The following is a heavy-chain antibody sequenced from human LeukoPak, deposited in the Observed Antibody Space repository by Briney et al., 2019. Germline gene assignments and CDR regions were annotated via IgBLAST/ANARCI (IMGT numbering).Heavy chain of an antibody. CDR2: IYHSGST. D-gene: IGHD6-13*01. Sequence: SWVRQPPGKGLEWIGEIYHSGSTNYNPSLKSRVTISVDKSKNQFSLKLSSVTAADTAVYYCARPGSSSWYGEAFDIWGQGTMVTVSS. J-gene: IGHJ3*02. V-gene: IGHV4-4*02. CDR3: ARPGSSSWYGEAFDI.